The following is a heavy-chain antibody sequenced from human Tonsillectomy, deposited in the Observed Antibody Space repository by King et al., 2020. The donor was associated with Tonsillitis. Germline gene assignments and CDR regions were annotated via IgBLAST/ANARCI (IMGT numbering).Heavy chain of an antibody. CDR1: GYIFTSSD. V-gene: IGHV1-18*01. Sequence: VQLVESGAEVKKPGASVKVSCKASGYIFTSSDISWVRQAPGQGLEWMGWISAYNGHINYAQKLQGRVTMTTDTSPSTAYMELRSLRSDDTAVYYCARGLVRGVILDYFDYWGQGTLVTVSS. D-gene: IGHD3-10*01. CDR3: ARGLVRGVILDYFDY. CDR2: ISAYNGHI. J-gene: IGHJ4*02.